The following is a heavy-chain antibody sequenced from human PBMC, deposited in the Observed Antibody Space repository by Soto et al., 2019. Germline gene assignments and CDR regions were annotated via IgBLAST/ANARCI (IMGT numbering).Heavy chain of an antibody. CDR1: GFTFSSYG. CDR2: ISYDGSNK. CDR3: AKETVTTVTTYWFHS. V-gene: IGHV3-30*18. D-gene: IGHD4-17*01. Sequence: QVQLVESGGGVVQPAGSLRLSCAASGFTFSSYGMHWVRQAPGKGLEWVAVISYDGSNKYYADSVKGRITISRDNSKSTLALQMSTLRGDNTAVYHCAKETVTTVTTYWFHSWGEATLVTVSS. J-gene: IGHJ5*01.